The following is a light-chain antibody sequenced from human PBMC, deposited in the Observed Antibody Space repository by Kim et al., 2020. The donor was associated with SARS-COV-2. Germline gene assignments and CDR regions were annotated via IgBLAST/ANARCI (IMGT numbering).Light chain of an antibody. CDR3: QQRYKWPLT. CDR1: QRVSKS. J-gene: IGKJ4*02. CDR2: DAS. V-gene: IGKV3-11*01. Sequence: LSPGEEATPSSRASQRVSKSLVWYQQKTGQAPRLLIYDASNRATGIPARWSGSGSGTDFTLTISSLEPEDFAVYYCQQRYKWPLTFGGGTKVDIK.